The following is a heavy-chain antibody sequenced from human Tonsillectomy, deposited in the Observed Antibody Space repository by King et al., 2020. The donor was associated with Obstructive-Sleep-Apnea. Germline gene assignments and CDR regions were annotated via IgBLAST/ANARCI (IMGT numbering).Heavy chain of an antibody. Sequence: VQLVESGGGLVQPGRSLRLSCAASGFTFDDYAMHWFRQAPGKGLVWGSGLVWNSGSIGYADSVKVRFTISRDNAKNTLYLQMNSLRAEDTALYYCAKDIGRSITMVRGVEAGAFDIWGQGTMVTVSS. V-gene: IGHV3-9*01. CDR3: AKDIGRSITMVRGVEAGAFDI. J-gene: IGHJ3*02. CDR1: GFTFDDYA. CDR2: LVWNSGSI. D-gene: IGHD3-10*01.